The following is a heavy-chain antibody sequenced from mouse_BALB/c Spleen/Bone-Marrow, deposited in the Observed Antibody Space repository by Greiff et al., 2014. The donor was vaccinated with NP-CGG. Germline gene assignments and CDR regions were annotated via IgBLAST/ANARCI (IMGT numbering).Heavy chain of an antibody. J-gene: IGHJ4*01. CDR3: TRHGEVRRFYYALDY. CDR2: ISNGGGST. CDR1: GFTFSSYS. D-gene: IGHD2-14*01. Sequence: EVKLMESGGGLVQPGGSLKLSCTASGFTFSSYSMSWVRQTPEKRLEWVAYISNGGGSTYYPDAVKGRFTISRDNAKNSLYLQMSSLESEDTAMYYCTRHGEVRRFYYALDYWGQGTSVTVSS. V-gene: IGHV5-12-2*01.